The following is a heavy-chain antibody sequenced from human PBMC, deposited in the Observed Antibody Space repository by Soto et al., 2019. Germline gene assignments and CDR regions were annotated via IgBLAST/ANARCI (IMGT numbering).Heavy chain of an antibody. Sequence: QVQLQESGPGLVKPSETLSLTCTVSGDSISSFYWTWIRQPPGKGLEWVGYIFSSGSTNYNPSLKSRVTISVDPSANPFSLTLTSVTAADTAVYYCARVRYCSSTPCWPIGYFEYWGQGTLVTVSS. J-gene: IGHJ4*02. V-gene: IGHV4-59*01. D-gene: IGHD2-2*01. CDR3: ARVRYCSSTPCWPIGYFEY. CDR2: IFSSGST. CDR1: GDSISSFY.